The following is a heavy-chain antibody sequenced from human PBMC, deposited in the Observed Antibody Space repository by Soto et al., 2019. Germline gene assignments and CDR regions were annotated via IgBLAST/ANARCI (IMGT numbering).Heavy chain of an antibody. Sequence: EVQLVESGGGLIQPWGSLRLSCAASGFTVTNKYMTGVRQAPGKGLERVSVIYSGGSTSYADSVKGRFTITKYNSKNILYLQMNSLRAADTAVYYCARVDYGDYGWYFDLWGRGTLVTVSS. V-gene: IGHV3-53*01. CDR3: ARVDYGDYGWYFDL. J-gene: IGHJ2*01. D-gene: IGHD4-17*01. CDR1: GFTVTNKY. CDR2: IYSGGST.